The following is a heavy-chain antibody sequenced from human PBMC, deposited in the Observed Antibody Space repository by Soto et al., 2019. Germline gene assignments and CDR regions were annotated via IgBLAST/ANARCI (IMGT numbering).Heavy chain of an antibody. Sequence: GGSLRLSCAASGFSFSNYAMNWVRQAPGKGLEWLSGISDGGSNSNYADSVKGRFTISRDNPKNTLYLQMNNLRVEDTAVYFCARGPFGDHTYYFDSWGQGTLVTVSS. CDR1: GFSFSNYA. CDR3: ARGPFGDHTYYFDS. D-gene: IGHD4-17*01. V-gene: IGHV3-23*01. CDR2: ISDGGSNS. J-gene: IGHJ4*02.